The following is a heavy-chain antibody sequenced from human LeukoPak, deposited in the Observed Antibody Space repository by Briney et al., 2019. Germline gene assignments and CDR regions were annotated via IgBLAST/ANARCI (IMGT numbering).Heavy chain of an antibody. CDR3: ASWDGSGSYGAFDI. CDR2: MNPNSGNT. V-gene: IGHV1-8*01. D-gene: IGHD3-10*01. J-gene: IGHJ3*02. CDR1: GYTFTSYD. Sequence: ASVKVSCKASGYTFTSYDINWVRQATGQGLKWMGWMNPNSGNTGYAQKFQGRVTMTEDTSTDTAYMELSSLRSEDTAVYYCASWDGSGSYGAFDIWGQGTMVTVSS.